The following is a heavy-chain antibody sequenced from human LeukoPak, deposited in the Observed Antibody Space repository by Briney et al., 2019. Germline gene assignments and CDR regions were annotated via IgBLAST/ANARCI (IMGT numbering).Heavy chain of an antibody. D-gene: IGHD3-10*01. CDR2: ISGSGGST. CDR3: AKVLRPLWFGEPRYYFDY. J-gene: IGHJ4*02. Sequence: GGPLRLSCAASGFTFSSYAMSWVRQAPGKGLEWVSAISGSGGSTYYADSVKGRLTISRDNSKNTLYLQMNSLRAEDTAVYYCAKVLRPLWFGEPRYYFDYWGQGTLVTVSS. CDR1: GFTFSSYA. V-gene: IGHV3-23*01.